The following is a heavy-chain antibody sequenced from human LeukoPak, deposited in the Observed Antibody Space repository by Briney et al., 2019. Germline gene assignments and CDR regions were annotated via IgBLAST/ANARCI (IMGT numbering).Heavy chain of an antibody. V-gene: IGHV4-59*01. CDR3: ARGRSNYYGMDV. CDR1: DGSINSYY. Sequence: ETLSLTCSVSDGSINSYYWNWIRRPPGKGLEWIGYIYYNGNTNYSPSLKSRVTMSVDTSKNLFSLKVSSVTAADTAVYYCARGRSNYYGMDVWGQGTTVTVSS. CDR2: IYYNGNT. D-gene: IGHD1-26*01. J-gene: IGHJ6*02.